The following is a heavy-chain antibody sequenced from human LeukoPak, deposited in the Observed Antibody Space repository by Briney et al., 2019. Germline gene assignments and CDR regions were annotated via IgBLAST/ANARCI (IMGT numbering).Heavy chain of an antibody. D-gene: IGHD2/OR15-2a*01. V-gene: IGHV3-23*01. Sequence: GGSLRLSCAGSGFSFSSNTMSWVRQAPGRGLEWASAISNNGGRTDYADSVKGRFTISRDNSKSTLYLHMDSLRAEDTAAYYCARDEDTSALSEYWGQGTLVTVSS. CDR1: GFSFSSNT. CDR3: ARDEDTSALSEY. J-gene: IGHJ4*02. CDR2: ISNNGGRT.